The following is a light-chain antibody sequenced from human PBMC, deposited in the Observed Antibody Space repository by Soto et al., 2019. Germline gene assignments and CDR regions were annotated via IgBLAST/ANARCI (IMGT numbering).Light chain of an antibody. CDR1: QSVSGN. Sequence: EIVMTQSPATLSVSPGERATLSCRASQSVSGNLAWYQQKPGQAPRLLIYGASTRATGIPARFSGSGSGTEFTLTITSLQSEDFAVYYCQQYNNWPRTFGQGTKVEIK. CDR2: GAS. CDR3: QQYNNWPRT. J-gene: IGKJ1*01. V-gene: IGKV3-15*01.